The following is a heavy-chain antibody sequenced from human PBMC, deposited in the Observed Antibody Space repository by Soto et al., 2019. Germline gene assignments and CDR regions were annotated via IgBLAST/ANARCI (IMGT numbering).Heavy chain of an antibody. D-gene: IGHD4-4*01. V-gene: IGHV1-69*12. CDR3: AREGTETTVTTWHYYYYGMDV. CDR2: IIPIFGTA. CDR1: GGTFSSYA. Sequence: QVQLVQSGAEVKKPGSSVKVSCKASGGTFSSYAISWVRQAPGQGLEWMGGIIPIFGTANYAQKFQGRVTITADESTSTAYMELSSLRSEDTAVYYCAREGTETTVTTWHYYYYGMDVWGQGTTVTVSS. J-gene: IGHJ6*02.